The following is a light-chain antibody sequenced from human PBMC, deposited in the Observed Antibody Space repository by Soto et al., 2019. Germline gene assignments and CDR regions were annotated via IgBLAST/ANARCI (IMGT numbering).Light chain of an antibody. J-gene: IGKJ2*01. CDR1: QSVSSSY. CDR3: QQYGSSPLYT. CDR2: GAS. Sequence: EIVLTQSPGTLSLSPGERATLSCRASQSVSSSYLAWYQQKPGQAPRLLIYGASSRGTGIPDRFSGSGSGTDFTLPISRLEHEDVVVYYCQQYGSSPLYTFGQGTKVEIK. V-gene: IGKV3-20*01.